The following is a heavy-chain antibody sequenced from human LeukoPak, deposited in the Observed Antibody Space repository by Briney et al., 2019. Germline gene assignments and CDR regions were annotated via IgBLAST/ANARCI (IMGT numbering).Heavy chain of an antibody. CDR2: IIPILGIP. CDR1: GGTFSSYA. CDR3: AFVDFDY. D-gene: IGHD3-3*01. V-gene: IGHV1-69*04. J-gene: IGHJ4*02. Sequence: ASVKVSCKASGGTFSSYAISWVRQAPGQGLEWMRRIIPILGIPNYAQKFQGRVTITADKSTSTAYMELRSLRSEDTAVYYCAFVDFDYWGQGTLVTVSS.